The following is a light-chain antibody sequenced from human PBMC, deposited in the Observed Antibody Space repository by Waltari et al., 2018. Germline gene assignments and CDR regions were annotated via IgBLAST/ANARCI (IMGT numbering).Light chain of an antibody. CDR1: QSLVPRDGNTY. Sequence: DVVMTQSPLSLPVTLGQPASISCRSSQSLVPRDGNTYLNWFLQRPGQSPRRLIYKVSDRDSGVPDRFSGSGSGTDFTLKISRVEAEDVGVYYCMQGTHWPRTFGQGTKVEIK. V-gene: IGKV2-30*02. CDR3: MQGTHWPRT. J-gene: IGKJ1*01. CDR2: KVS.